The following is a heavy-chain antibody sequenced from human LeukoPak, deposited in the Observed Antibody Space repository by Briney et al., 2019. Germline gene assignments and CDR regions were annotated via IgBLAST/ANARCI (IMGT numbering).Heavy chain of an antibody. CDR3: AREGIAHSMDV. V-gene: IGHV3-7*01. CDR1: GFTFSSYS. J-gene: IGHJ6*03. Sequence: GGSLRLSCAASGFTFSSYSMNWVRQAPGKGLEWVANIKQDGSEKYYVDSVKGRFTISRDNAKNSLYLQMNSLRAEDTAVYYCAREGIAHSMDVWGKGTTVTVSS. CDR2: IKQDGSEK. D-gene: IGHD6-13*01.